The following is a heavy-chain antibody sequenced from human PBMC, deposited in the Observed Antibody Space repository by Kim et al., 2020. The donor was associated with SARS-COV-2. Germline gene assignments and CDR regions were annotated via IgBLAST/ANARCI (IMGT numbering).Heavy chain of an antibody. J-gene: IGHJ5*02. D-gene: IGHD6-19*01. CDR1: GGTFSSYA. Sequence: SVKVSCKASGGTFSSYAISWVRQAPGQGLEWMGGIIPIFGTANYAQKFQGRVTITADESTSTAYMELSSLRSEDTAVYYCARSAVAGRGPNWFDPWGQGTLVTVSS. CDR3: ARSAVAGRGPNWFDP. V-gene: IGHV1-69*13. CDR2: IIPIFGTA.